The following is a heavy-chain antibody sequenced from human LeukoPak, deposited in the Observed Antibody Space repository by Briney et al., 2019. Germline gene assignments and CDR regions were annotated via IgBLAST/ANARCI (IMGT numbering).Heavy chain of an antibody. Sequence: ASVKVSCKASGGAFSSYAISWVRQAPGQGLEWMGGIIPIFGTANYAQKFQGRVTITTDESTSTAYVELSSLRSEDTAVYYCARDGLTYCSSTSCPPYYMDVWGKGTTVTVSS. CDR1: GGAFSSYA. CDR2: IIPIFGTA. V-gene: IGHV1-69*05. CDR3: ARDGLTYCSSTSCPPYYMDV. J-gene: IGHJ6*03. D-gene: IGHD2-2*01.